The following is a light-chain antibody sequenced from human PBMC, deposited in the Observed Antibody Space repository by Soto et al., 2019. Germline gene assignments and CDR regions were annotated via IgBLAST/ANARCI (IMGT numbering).Light chain of an antibody. CDR1: QRFRSN. Sequence: EIVMTQYPATLSVSPVHGATLSCRASQRFRSNLAWYQQKPGQAPRRLIYGASTRATGIPARFRGNVSGTAFTLTISSLQSEDIAVYYCQQYNSWPPLTVGGGTKVELK. CDR3: QQYNSWPPLT. V-gene: IGKV3-15*01. J-gene: IGKJ4*01. CDR2: GAS.